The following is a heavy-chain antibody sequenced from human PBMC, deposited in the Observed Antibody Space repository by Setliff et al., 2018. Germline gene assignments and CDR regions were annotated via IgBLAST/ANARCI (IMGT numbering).Heavy chain of an antibody. D-gene: IGHD3-22*01. CDR2: ISTYNVNT. Sequence: VSCKASGYPFTNYGITWVRQAPGQGLEWLGWISTYNVNTTYAQKLQDRVTMTTDTSTSTAYMELRSLRSDDTAVYYCARRNFYYDSSGFALYYYYMDVWGKGTTVTVSS. CDR1: GYPFTNYG. J-gene: IGHJ6*03. V-gene: IGHV1-18*01. CDR3: ARRNFYYDSSGFALYYYYMDV.